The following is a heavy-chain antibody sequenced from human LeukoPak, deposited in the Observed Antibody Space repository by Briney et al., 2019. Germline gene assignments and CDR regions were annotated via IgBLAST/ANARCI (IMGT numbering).Heavy chain of an antibody. V-gene: IGHV3-15*01. CDR1: GFTFTDAW. D-gene: IGHD4-11*01. CDR2: ITSQSDGGTT. Sequence: GGSLRLSCAASGFTFTDAWMSWVRQAPGKGLEWVRRITSQSDGGTTDYVAPVKGRFTISRDDSINTLYLHMSSLKAEDTAMYYCSTDQDYSNSVVEHVWGQGTTVTVSS. CDR3: STDQDYSNSVVEHV. J-gene: IGHJ6*02.